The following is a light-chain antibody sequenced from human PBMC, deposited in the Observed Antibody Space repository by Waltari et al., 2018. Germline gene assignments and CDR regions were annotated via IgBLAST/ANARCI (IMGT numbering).Light chain of an antibody. V-gene: IGLV3-1*01. CDR1: ELGEKY. CDR3: QAWDSSSHVT. CDR2: EDN. Sequence: SYDLTQPTSVSVSPGQTASIPCSGDELGEKYVSWFQQKPGQSPVLVIYEDNKRPSGIPERISGSNSGNTATLTISGTQAMDEADYYCQAWDSSSHVTFGGGSKLTVL. J-gene: IGLJ2*01.